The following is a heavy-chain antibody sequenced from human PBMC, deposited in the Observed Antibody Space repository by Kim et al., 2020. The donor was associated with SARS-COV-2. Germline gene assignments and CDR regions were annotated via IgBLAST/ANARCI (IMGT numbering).Heavy chain of an antibody. J-gene: IGHJ3*02. CDR3: ARGWKYYDILTGYYTLDAFYI. CDR2: IYSGGST. V-gene: IGHV3-53*01. D-gene: IGHD3-9*01. CDR1: GFTVSSNY. Sequence: GGSLRLSCAASGFTVSSNYMSWVRQAPGKGLEWVSVIYSGGSTYYADSVKGRFTISRDNSKNTMYLQMNSLRAEDTAVYYCARGWKYYDILTGYYTLDAFYISGQGTMVTVSS.